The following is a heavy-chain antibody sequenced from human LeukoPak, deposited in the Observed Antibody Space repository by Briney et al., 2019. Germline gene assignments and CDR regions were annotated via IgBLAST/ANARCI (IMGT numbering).Heavy chain of an antibody. V-gene: IGHV4-4*07. D-gene: IGHD4-17*01. CDR2: IYTSGST. CDR1: GGPISSYY. Sequence: SETLSLTCTVSGGPISSYYWSGIRQPPGKGLNWIGRIYTSGSTNYNPSLKSRVTMSVDTSKNQFSLKLSSVTAADTAVYYCARRVELDGDFHFDYWGQGTLVTVSS. J-gene: IGHJ4*02. CDR3: ARRVELDGDFHFDY.